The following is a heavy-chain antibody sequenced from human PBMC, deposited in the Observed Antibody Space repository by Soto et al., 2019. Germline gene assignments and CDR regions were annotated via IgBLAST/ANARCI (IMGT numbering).Heavy chain of an antibody. V-gene: IGHV4-39*01. CDR3: ASVHRRGYSYGPTPFDY. J-gene: IGHJ4*02. D-gene: IGHD5-18*01. CDR1: GGSISSSSYY. CDR2: IYYSGST. Sequence: SETLSLTCTVSGGSISSSSYYWGWIRQPPGKGLEWIGSIYYSGSTYYNPSLKSRVTISVDTSKNQFSLKLSSVTAADTAVYYCASVHRRGYSYGPTPFDYWGQGTLVTVSS.